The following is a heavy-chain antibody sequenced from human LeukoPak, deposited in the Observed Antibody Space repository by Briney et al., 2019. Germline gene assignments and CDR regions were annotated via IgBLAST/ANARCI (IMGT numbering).Heavy chain of an antibody. D-gene: IGHD5-18*01. Sequence: GGSLRLSCAASGFTFSTYTVNWVRQATGKGLEWVSTVSDSSDVHYSDSVKGRFTISRDNARNSLYLQMNSLRDEDTAVYYCARDGLHTAHFDYWGQGTLVTVSS. CDR2: VSDSSDV. V-gene: IGHV3-48*02. CDR1: GFTFSTYT. J-gene: IGHJ4*02. CDR3: ARDGLHTAHFDY.